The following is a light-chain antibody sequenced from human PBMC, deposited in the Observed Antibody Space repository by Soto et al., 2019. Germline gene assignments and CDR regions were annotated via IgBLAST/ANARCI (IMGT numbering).Light chain of an antibody. CDR1: QSVSSSY. V-gene: IGKV3-11*01. J-gene: IGKJ5*01. Sequence: VWTQSRDTLSLSPGESSTLSCRASQSVSSSYLAWYQQRPGQAPRLLIYDVSTRATGIPARFSGSGSGTDFTLTITSLEPEDFAVYSCQQRSDWPITFGQGTRLEIK. CDR3: QQRSDWPIT. CDR2: DVS.